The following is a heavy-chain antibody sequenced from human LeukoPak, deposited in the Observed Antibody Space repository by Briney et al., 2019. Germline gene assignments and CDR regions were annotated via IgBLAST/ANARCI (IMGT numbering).Heavy chain of an antibody. D-gene: IGHD3-3*01. CDR2: IRSKANSYAT. V-gene: IGHV3-73*01. CDR3: TRLRDDFWSGYYYFDY. CDR1: GFTFSGSA. Sequence: GGSLRLSCAASGFTFSGSAMHWVRQASGRGLEWVCRIRSKANSYATAYAASVKGRFTISRDDSKNTAYLQMNSLKTDDTAVYYCTRLRDDFWSGYYYFDYWGQGTLVTVSS. J-gene: IGHJ4*02.